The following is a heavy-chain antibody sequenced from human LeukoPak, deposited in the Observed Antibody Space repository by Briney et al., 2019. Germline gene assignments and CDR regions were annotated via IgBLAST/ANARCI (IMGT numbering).Heavy chain of an antibody. J-gene: IGHJ6*03. CDR3: ARLSVIVGSTLEYYYYYMDV. CDR2: SNDSGGT. CDR1: GGSISSRGYY. V-gene: IGHV4-61*05. D-gene: IGHD1-26*01. Sequence: SETLSLTCTVSGGSISSRGYYWSWIRQPPGKRLEWVGESNDSGGTNYNPSLKSRVTISADKSKNQVSLKLTSVTAADTAVYYCARLSVIVGSTLEYYYYYMDVWGQGTTVTVSS.